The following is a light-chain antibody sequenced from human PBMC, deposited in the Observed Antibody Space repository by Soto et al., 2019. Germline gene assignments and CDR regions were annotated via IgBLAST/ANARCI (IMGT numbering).Light chain of an antibody. Sequence: FVLTQSPVTLSLSPGEGATLSCRASQSVGSTSLAWYQQQPGQAPRLLIYDTSSRATGIPARFSGSGSGTDFTLTISRLEPEDFAVYYCQQCGVSPWTFGQGTKVEI. CDR1: QSVGSTS. CDR2: DTS. J-gene: IGKJ1*01. V-gene: IGKV3-20*01. CDR3: QQCGVSPWT.